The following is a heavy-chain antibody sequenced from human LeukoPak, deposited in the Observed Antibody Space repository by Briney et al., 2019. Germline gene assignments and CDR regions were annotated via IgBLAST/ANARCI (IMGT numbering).Heavy chain of an antibody. D-gene: IGHD6-19*01. J-gene: IGHJ4*02. CDR1: GYTFTGYY. CDR3: ARAVADVDY. Sequence: ASVKVSFKASGYTFTGYYMHWVRQAPGQGLEWMGWINPSSGGTNYAQKFQGRVTMTRDTSISTAYMELSRLRSDDTAVYYCARAVADVDYWGQGTLVTVSS. CDR2: INPSSGGT. V-gene: IGHV1-2*02.